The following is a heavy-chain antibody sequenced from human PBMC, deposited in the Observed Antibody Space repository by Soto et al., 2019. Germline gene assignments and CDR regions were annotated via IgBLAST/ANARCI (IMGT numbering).Heavy chain of an antibody. CDR3: ARDGGWLQLRYAFDI. CDR2: IYYSGST. D-gene: IGHD5-12*01. V-gene: IGHV4-59*01. J-gene: IGHJ3*02. CDR1: GGSISSYY. Sequence: SETLSLTCTVSGGSISSYYWSWIRQPPGKGLEWIGDIYYSGSTNYNPSLKSRVTISVDTSKNQFSLKLSSVTAADTAVYYCARDGGWLQLRYAFDIWGQGTMVTVSS.